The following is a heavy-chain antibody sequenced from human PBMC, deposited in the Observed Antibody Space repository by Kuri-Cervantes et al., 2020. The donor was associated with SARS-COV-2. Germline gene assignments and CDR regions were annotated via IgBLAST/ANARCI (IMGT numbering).Heavy chain of an antibody. D-gene: IGHD6-19*01. CDR1: GGSFSGYY. CDR2: INWNGGST. V-gene: IGHV3-20*04. J-gene: IGHJ4*02. Sequence: GGSLRLSCAVYGGSFSGYYWSWVRQAPGKGLEWVSGINWNGGSTGYADSVKGRFTISRDNAKNSLYLQMNSLRAEDTALYYCARGDIAVDGALDYWGQGTLVTVSS. CDR3: ARGDIAVDGALDY.